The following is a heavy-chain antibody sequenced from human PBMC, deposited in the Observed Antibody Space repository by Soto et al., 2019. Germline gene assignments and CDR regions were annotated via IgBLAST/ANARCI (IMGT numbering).Heavy chain of an antibody. CDR2: IYYSGST. CDR3: LQGKNWFDP. Sequence: PSETLSLTCTVSGGSISIYYWSWIRQPPGKGLEWIGYIYYSGSTNYNPSLKSRVTISVDTSKNQFSLKLSSVTAADTAVYYCLQGKNWFDPWGQGTLVTVS. V-gene: IGHV4-59*01. D-gene: IGHD6-13*01. J-gene: IGHJ5*02. CDR1: GGSISIYY.